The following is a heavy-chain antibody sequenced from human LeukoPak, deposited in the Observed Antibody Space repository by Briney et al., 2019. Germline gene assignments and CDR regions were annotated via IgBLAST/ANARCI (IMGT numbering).Heavy chain of an antibody. CDR1: GYTFTSYF. Sequence: PLASVKVSCKASGYTFTSYFMHWVRQAPGQGLERMGIINPSGGSTRYAQKFQGRVTMTRDMSTSTVYMELSSLRSDDTAVYYCARGSAGEGGYSVEGEFFQHWGQGTLVTVSS. CDR3: ARGSAGEGGYSVEGEFFQH. CDR2: INPSGGST. D-gene: IGHD5-24*01. V-gene: IGHV1-46*01. J-gene: IGHJ1*01.